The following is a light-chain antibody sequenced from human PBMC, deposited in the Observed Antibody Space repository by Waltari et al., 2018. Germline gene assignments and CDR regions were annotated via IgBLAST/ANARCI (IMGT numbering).Light chain of an antibody. V-gene: IGKV2-30*02. CDR3: MQGTHWPRA. J-gene: IGKJ1*01. Sequence: DVVLTQSPLSLPVTLGQPASIPCTSSRSLVHTDGNTYWNWFQQRPGQSPRRLIYKGSKRDSGVPDRVSGSGSGTDFTLKISRVEAEDVGVYYCMQGTHWPRAFGQGTKVEIK. CDR1: RSLVHTDGNTY. CDR2: KGS.